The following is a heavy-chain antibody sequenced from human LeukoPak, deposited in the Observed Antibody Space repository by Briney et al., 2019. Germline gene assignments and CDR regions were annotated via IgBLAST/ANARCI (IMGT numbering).Heavy chain of an antibody. J-gene: IGHJ3*02. CDR1: GGSFSGYY. CDR3: ASASANYYGSGRGAFDI. V-gene: IGHV4-34*01. CDR2: IYHSGST. Sequence: SETLSLTCAVYGGSFSGYYWSWIRQPPGKGLEWIGEIYHSGSTNYNPSLKSRVTISVDKSKNQFSLKLSSVTAADTAVYYCASASANYYGSGRGAFDIWGQGTMVTVSS. D-gene: IGHD3-10*01.